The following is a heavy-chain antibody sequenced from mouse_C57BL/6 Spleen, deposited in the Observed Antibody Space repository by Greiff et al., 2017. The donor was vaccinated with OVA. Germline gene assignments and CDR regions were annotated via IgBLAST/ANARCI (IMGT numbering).Heavy chain of an antibody. V-gene: IGHV6-3*01. D-gene: IGHD3-3*01. CDR1: GFTFSNYW. Sequence: EVHLVESGGGLVQPGGSMKLSCVASGFTFSNYWMNWVRQSPEKGLEWVAQIRLKSDNYATHYAESVKGRFTISRDDSKSSVYLQMNNLRAEDTGMYYCTGGGTRYFDVWGTGTTVTVSS. J-gene: IGHJ1*03. CDR2: IRLKSDNYAT. CDR3: TGGGTRYFDV.